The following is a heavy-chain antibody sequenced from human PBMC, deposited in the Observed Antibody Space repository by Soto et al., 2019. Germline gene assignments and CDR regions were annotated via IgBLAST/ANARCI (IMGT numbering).Heavy chain of an antibody. CDR2: IYSGGST. J-gene: IGHJ6*02. V-gene: IGHV3-53*01. CDR1: GFTVSSNY. CDR3: ARDGEWLAPYYSGMDV. Sequence: GGSLRLSCAASGFTVSSNYMSWVRQAPGKGLEWVSVIYSGGSTYYADSVKGRFTISRDNSKNTLYLQMNSLRAEDTAVYYCARDGEWLAPYYSGMDVWGQGTTVTVSS. D-gene: IGHD6-19*01.